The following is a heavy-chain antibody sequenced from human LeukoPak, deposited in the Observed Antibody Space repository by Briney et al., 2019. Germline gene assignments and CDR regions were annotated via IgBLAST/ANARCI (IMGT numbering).Heavy chain of an antibody. J-gene: IGHJ3*02. Sequence: SETLSLTCTVSGGSISSYYWSWIRQPAGKGLEWIGRIYTSGSTNYNPSLKSRVTMSVDTSKNQFSLKLSSVTAADTAVYYCARTNYDFWNDAFDIWGQGTMVTVSS. CDR3: ARTNYDFWNDAFDI. CDR2: IYTSGST. CDR1: GGSISSYY. D-gene: IGHD3-3*01. V-gene: IGHV4-4*07.